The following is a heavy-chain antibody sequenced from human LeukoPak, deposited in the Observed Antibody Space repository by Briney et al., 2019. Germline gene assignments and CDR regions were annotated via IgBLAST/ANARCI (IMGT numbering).Heavy chain of an antibody. D-gene: IGHD2-8*01. CDR3: ARRYCTNGVCYRSAFDI. V-gene: IGHV4-39*07. Sequence: PSETLSLTCTVSGDSISSSNYYWGWIRQPPGKGLEWIGSIYYSGSTYYNPSLKSRVTISVDTSKNQFSLKVTSVTAADTAVYYCARRYCTNGVCYRSAFDIWGQGTMVTVSS. CDR2: IYYSGST. J-gene: IGHJ3*02. CDR1: GDSISSSNYY.